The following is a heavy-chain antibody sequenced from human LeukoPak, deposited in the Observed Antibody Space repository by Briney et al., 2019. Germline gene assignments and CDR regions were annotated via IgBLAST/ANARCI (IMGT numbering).Heavy chain of an antibody. Sequence: GRSLRLSCAASGFTFSGYAMQWVRQAPGKGLEWVAVVSFDGSNKYYADSVKGRFTISRDNSKNTLYLQMNSLRAEDTAVYYCAKDLSTYYYGSDGFDYWGQGTLVTVSS. CDR1: GFTFSGYA. J-gene: IGHJ4*02. CDR3: AKDLSTYYYGSDGFDY. CDR2: VSFDGSNK. V-gene: IGHV3-30*18. D-gene: IGHD3-10*01.